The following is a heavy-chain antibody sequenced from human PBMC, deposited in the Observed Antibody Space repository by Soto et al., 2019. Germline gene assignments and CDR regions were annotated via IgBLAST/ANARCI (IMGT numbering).Heavy chain of an antibody. V-gene: IGHV3-33*01. Sequence: VQLVESGGGVVQPGRSLRLSCAASGFMFSNHGMHWVRQAPGKGLEWVAVIWSDGNNRYYADSVKGRFTISRDNSKNTVYLQMNSLRAEDTAVYYCVRGDNWNDEASDYWGQGTLVTGSS. CDR1: GFMFSNHG. D-gene: IGHD1-1*01. CDR2: IWSDGNNR. J-gene: IGHJ4*02. CDR3: VRGDNWNDEASDY.